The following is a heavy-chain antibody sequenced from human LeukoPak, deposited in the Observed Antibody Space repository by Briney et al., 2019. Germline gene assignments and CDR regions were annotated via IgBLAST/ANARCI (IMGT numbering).Heavy chain of an antibody. Sequence: GRSLRLSCAASGFTFSSYAMHWVRQAPGKGLEWVAVISYDGSNKYYADSVKGRFTISRDNSKNTLYLQMNSLRAGDTAVYYCARNTAMVLDYWGQGTLVTVSS. CDR2: ISYDGSNK. CDR1: GFTFSSYA. J-gene: IGHJ4*02. CDR3: ARNTAMVLDY. D-gene: IGHD5-18*01. V-gene: IGHV3-30*04.